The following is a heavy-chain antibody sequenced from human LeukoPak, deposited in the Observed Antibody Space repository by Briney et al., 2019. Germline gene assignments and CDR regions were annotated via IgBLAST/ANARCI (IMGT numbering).Heavy chain of an antibody. D-gene: IGHD4-17*01. CDR1: GYTFTSYG. CDR3: ARADDGDYWFDP. CDR2: ISAYNGNT. Sequence: ASVKVSCKASGYTFTSYGISWVRQAPGQGLEWMGWISAYNGNTNYAQELQGRVTMTTDTSTSTAYMELRSLRSDDTAVYYCARADDGDYWFDPWGQGTLVTVPS. J-gene: IGHJ5*02. V-gene: IGHV1-18*01.